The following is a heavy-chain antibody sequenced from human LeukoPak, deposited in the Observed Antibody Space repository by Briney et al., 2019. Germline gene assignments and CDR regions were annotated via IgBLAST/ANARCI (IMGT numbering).Heavy chain of an antibody. Sequence: PSETLSLTCTVSGGSISSYYWSWIRQPAGKGLEWIGRIYTSGSTNYNPSLKSRVTMSVDTSKNQFSLKLSSVTAADTAVYYCAREYDFWSGYYKRGWFDPWGPGTLVTVSS. J-gene: IGHJ5*02. CDR3: AREYDFWSGYYKRGWFDP. V-gene: IGHV4-4*07. CDR1: GGSISSYY. D-gene: IGHD3-3*01. CDR2: IYTSGST.